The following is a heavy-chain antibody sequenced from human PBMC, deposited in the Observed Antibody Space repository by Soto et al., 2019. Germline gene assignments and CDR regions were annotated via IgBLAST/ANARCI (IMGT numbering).Heavy chain of an antibody. CDR1: GFTFSSYG. CDR3: AKDTFLEWPTFDY. D-gene: IGHD3-3*01. Sequence: GGSLRLSCAASGFTFSSYGMHWVRQAPGKGLERVAVISYDGINKYYADSVKGRFTISRDNSKNTLHLQMNSLIAEDTAVYYCAKDTFLEWPTFDYWGHGTLVTVSS. V-gene: IGHV3-30*18. J-gene: IGHJ4*01. CDR2: ISYDGINK.